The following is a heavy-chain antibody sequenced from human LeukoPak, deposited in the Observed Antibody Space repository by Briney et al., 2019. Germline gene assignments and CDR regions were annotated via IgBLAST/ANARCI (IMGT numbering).Heavy chain of an antibody. CDR3: ATAGAIVARDAFDI. Sequence: ASVKVSCKVSGYTLTELSMHWVRQAPGKGLEWMGGFDPEDGETIYAQKFQGRVTMTEDTSTDTAYMELSSLRSEDTAVYYFATAGAIVARDAFDIWGQGTMVTVSS. CDR2: FDPEDGET. V-gene: IGHV1-24*01. CDR1: GYTLTELS. D-gene: IGHD3-22*01. J-gene: IGHJ3*02.